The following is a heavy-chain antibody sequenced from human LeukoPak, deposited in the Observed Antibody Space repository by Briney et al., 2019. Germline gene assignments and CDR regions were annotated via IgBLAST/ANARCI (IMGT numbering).Heavy chain of an antibody. Sequence: SETLSLTCTVSGGSISSYYWSWIRQPAGKGLEWIGRIYTSGSTNYNSSLKSRVTMSVDTSKNQVSLKLSSVTAADTAVYYCATGDGYNSFDYWGQGTQVTVSS. D-gene: IGHD5-24*01. CDR3: ATGDGYNSFDY. V-gene: IGHV4-4*07. CDR1: GGSISSYY. CDR2: IYTSGST. J-gene: IGHJ4*02.